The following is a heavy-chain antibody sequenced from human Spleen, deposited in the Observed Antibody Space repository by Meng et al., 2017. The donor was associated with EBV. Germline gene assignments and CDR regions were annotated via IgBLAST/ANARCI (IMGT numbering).Heavy chain of an antibody. CDR2: IWYDGSNK. CDR1: GFSFSNYA. V-gene: IGHV3-33*08. Sequence: VQLVESGGGVGQSGRSLRFSCTASGFSFSNYAMYWVRQAPGKGLEWVAVIWYDGSNKYYADSVKGRFTISRDNSKNTLYLQMNSLRAEDTAVYYCARDERVGGLDYWGQGTLVTVSS. CDR3: ARDERVGGLDY. J-gene: IGHJ4*02. D-gene: IGHD6-19*01.